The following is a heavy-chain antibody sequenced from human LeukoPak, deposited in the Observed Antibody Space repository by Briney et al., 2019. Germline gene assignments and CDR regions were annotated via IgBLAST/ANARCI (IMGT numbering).Heavy chain of an antibody. V-gene: IGHV4-39*01. J-gene: IGHJ4*02. D-gene: IGHD2-2*01. CDR3: ARMKGVVVIPTARPTFYFDY. CDR2: IYYSGST. Sequence: SETLSLTCTVSGGSISSSSYYWGWIRQPPGKGLEWIGSIYYSGSTYYNPSLKSRVTISVDTSKNQFSLKLTSVTAADTAMYYCARMKGVVVIPTARPTFYFDYWGQGTLVTVSS. CDR1: GGSISSSSYY.